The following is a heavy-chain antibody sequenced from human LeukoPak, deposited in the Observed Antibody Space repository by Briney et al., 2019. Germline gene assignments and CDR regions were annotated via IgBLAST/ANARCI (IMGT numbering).Heavy chain of an antibody. CDR1: GGTFSSYA. Sequence: SVKVSCKASGGTFSSYAISWVRQAPGQGLEWMGGIIPIFGTANYAQKFQGRVTITADESTSTAYMELRSLRSDDTAVYYCARDSGIGFDIWGQGTMVTVSS. V-gene: IGHV1-69*13. J-gene: IGHJ3*02. CDR3: ARDSGIGFDI. CDR2: IIPIFGTA. D-gene: IGHD2-21*01.